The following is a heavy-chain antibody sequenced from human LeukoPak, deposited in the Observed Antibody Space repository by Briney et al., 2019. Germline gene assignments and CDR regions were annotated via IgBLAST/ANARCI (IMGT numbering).Heavy chain of an antibody. CDR2: IYYSGSS. D-gene: IGHD5-24*01. Sequence: SSETLSLNCAVYGGSFSDYYWSWIRQPPGKGLEGIGSIYYSGSSFDNPALKSRVTISVDTSKNQFSLKLSSVTAADTAVYYCARHRSGWLQSSFDYWGQGTLVTVSS. CDR1: GGSFSDYY. J-gene: IGHJ4*02. CDR3: ARHRSGWLQSSFDY. V-gene: IGHV4-34*01.